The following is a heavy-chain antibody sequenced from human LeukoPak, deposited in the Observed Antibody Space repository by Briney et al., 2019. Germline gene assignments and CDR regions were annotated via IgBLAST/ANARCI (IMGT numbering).Heavy chain of an antibody. D-gene: IGHD3-3*01. V-gene: IGHV4-38-2*02. CDR2: IYHSGST. Sequence: SETLSLTCTVSGYSISSGYYWGWIRPPPGKGLEWIGSIYHSGSTYYNPSLKSRVTISVDTSKNQFSLKLSSVTAADTAVYYCARGVTYYDFWSGYRAFDIWGQGTMVTVSS. CDR3: ARGVTYYDFWSGYRAFDI. CDR1: GYSISSGYY. J-gene: IGHJ3*02.